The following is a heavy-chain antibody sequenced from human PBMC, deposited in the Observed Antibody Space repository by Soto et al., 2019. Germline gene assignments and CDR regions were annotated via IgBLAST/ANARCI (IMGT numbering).Heavy chain of an antibody. D-gene: IGHD2-15*01. Sequence: QLQLQESGPGLVKPSETLSLTCTVSGGSISRSSYYWGWIRQPPGKGLEWIGSIYYSGSTYYNPSLKSRATIPVDTAKNQFSLKLSSVTAADTAVYYCARHTPAISISYHWCQGTLVTVSS. J-gene: IGHJ4*02. CDR1: GGSISRSSYY. V-gene: IGHV4-39*01. CDR3: ARHTPAISISYH. CDR2: IYYSGST.